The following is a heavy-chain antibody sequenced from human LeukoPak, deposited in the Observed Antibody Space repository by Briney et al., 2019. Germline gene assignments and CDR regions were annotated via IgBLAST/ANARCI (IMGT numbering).Heavy chain of an antibody. CDR1: GFTFSNYV. CDR3: AKSGDQVTVTKLDY. D-gene: IGHD4-17*01. CDR2: ISGSGGST. V-gene: IGHV3-23*01. Sequence: GGSLRLSCAASGFTFSNYVMSWVRQAPGKGLEWVSGISGSGGSTFYADSVKGRFTISRDNSRNTLYLEMNSLRAEDTALFYCAKSGDQVTVTKLDYWGQGTLVTVSS. J-gene: IGHJ4*02.